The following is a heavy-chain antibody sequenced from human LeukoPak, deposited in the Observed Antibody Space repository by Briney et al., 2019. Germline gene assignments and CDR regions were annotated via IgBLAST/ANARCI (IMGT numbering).Heavy chain of an antibody. Sequence: ASVKVSCKASGGTFSSYAISWVRQAPGQGLEWMGWISAYNGNTNYAQKLQGRVTMTTDTSTSTAYMELRSLRSDDTAVYYCARESRFLEWLFPLDYWGQGTLVTVSS. V-gene: IGHV1-18*01. CDR1: GGTFSSYA. D-gene: IGHD3-3*01. CDR2: ISAYNGNT. CDR3: ARESRFLEWLFPLDY. J-gene: IGHJ4*02.